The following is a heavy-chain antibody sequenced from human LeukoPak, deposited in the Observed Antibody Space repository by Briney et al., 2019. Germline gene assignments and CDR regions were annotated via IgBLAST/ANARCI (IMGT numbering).Heavy chain of an antibody. CDR3: AKDRGYYDFWSGLDY. V-gene: IGHV3-43*01. CDR1: GFTFDDYT. Sequence: GGSLRLSCAASGFTFDDYTMHWVRQAPGKGLEWVSLISWDGGSTYYADSVKGRFTISRDNSKNSLYLQMNSLRTEDTALYYCAKDRGYYDFWSGLDYWGQGTLVTVSS. CDR2: ISWDGGST. D-gene: IGHD3-3*01. J-gene: IGHJ4*02.